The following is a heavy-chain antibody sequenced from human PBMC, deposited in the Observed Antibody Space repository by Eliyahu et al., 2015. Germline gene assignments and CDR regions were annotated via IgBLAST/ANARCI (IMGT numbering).Heavy chain of an antibody. D-gene: IGHD3-16*02. CDR2: IXSGGST. V-gene: IGHV3-66*01. CDR1: GFTVXXNY. J-gene: IGHJ4*02. Sequence: LVQPGGSLXLSCAASGFTVXXNYMSWVRQAPGKGLEWVXVIXSGGSTYYADSVKGRFTIXRDNSKNTLYLQMNSLRAEDTAVYYCARENYVWGSYRYTERLYYFDYWGQGTLVTVSS. CDR3: ARENYVWGSYRYTERLYYFDY.